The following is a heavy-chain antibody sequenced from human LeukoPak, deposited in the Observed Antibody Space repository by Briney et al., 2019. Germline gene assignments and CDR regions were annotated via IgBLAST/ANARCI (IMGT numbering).Heavy chain of an antibody. Sequence: GGSLRLSCPASGFFFSSYGMHWVRQAPGKGLEWVAIIWYDGSNKYYADSVKGRFTISRDNSKNTLYLQMNSLRAEDTAVYYCARAYASGWYASFDYWGQGTLVTVSS. CDR2: IWYDGSNK. V-gene: IGHV3-33*01. CDR1: GFFFSSYG. CDR3: ARAYASGWYASFDY. D-gene: IGHD6-19*01. J-gene: IGHJ4*02.